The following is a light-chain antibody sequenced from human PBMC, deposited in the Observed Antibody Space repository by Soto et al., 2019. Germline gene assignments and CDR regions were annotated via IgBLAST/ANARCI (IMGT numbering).Light chain of an antibody. Sequence: DIQMTQSPRFLSASVGDRVTITCRASQNIRTYLTWYQQKPGKGPTVLIYAASTLQRGVPSRFSGSTTGTDFTLTITGLQPEDFATYYCQQANSFPITFGPGTKVDIK. CDR1: QNIRTY. V-gene: IGKV1-39*01. CDR3: QQANSFPIT. J-gene: IGKJ3*01. CDR2: AAS.